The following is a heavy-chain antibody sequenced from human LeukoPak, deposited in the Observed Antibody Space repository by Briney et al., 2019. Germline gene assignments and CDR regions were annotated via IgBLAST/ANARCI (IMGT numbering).Heavy chain of an antibody. Sequence: SETLSLTCTVPGGSVSSGSYYWSWIRQPPWKSLEWIGYIYYSGSTNYNPSLKSRVTISVDTSKNQFSLKLSSVTAADTAVYYCARGSGYGYDYWGQGTLVTVSS. CDR3: ARGSGYGYDY. J-gene: IGHJ4*02. D-gene: IGHD5-18*01. V-gene: IGHV4-61*01. CDR1: GGSVSSGSYY. CDR2: IYYSGST.